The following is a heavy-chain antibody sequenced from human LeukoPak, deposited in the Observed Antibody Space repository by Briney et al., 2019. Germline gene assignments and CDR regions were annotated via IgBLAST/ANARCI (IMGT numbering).Heavy chain of an antibody. CDR1: GFTFSSYG. Sequence: GGSLRLSCAASGFTFSSYGMHWVRQAPGKGLEWVAFIRYDGSNKYYADSVKGRFTISRDNSKNTLYLQMNSLRPEDTALYYCAKGLYYYDSSGYPLWGQGTLVTASS. V-gene: IGHV3-30*02. D-gene: IGHD3-22*01. CDR2: IRYDGSNK. J-gene: IGHJ4*02. CDR3: AKGLYYYDSSGYPL.